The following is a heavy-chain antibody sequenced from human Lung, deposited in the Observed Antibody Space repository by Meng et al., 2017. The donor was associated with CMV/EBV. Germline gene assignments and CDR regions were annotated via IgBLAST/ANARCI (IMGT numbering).Heavy chain of an antibody. D-gene: IGHD1-26*01. CDR3: ARDFFGELLGWFDP. V-gene: IGHV1-2*02. CDR2: INPNSGGT. Sequence: ASVXVSCKASGYTFTGYYMHWVRQAPGQGLEWMGWINPNSGGTNYAQKFQGRVTMTRDTSISTAYMELSRLRSDDTAVYYCARDFFGELLGWFDPWGQGTRVTGAS. CDR1: GYTFTGYY. J-gene: IGHJ5*02.